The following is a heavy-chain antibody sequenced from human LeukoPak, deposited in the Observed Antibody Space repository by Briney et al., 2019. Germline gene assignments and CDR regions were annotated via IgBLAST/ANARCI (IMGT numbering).Heavy chain of an antibody. D-gene: IGHD6-6*01. CDR1: GYTFTGYY. CDR3: ARSVAARPGWRGFDY. J-gene: IGHJ4*02. CDR2: INPNSGGT. Sequence: ASVKVSCKASGYTFTGYYMHWVRQAPGQGLEWMGWINPNSGGTNYAQKFQGRVTMTRDTSISTAYMELSRLRSDDTAVYYCARSVAARPGWRGFDYWGQGTLVTVSS. V-gene: IGHV1-2*02.